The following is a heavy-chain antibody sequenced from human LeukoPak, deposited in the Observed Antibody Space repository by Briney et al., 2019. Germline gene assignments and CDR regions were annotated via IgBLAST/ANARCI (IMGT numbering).Heavy chain of an antibody. CDR3: AKRTGDNCYYYYGMDV. J-gene: IGHJ6*02. V-gene: IGHV3-23*01. CDR1: GFTFSSYA. CDR2: ISGSGGST. D-gene: IGHD7-27*01. Sequence: PGGSLRLSCAASGFTFSSYAMSWVRQAPGKGLEWVSAISGSGGSTYYADSVKGRFTISRDNSKNTLYLQMNSLRAEDTAVYYCAKRTGDNCYYYYGMDVWGQGTTVTVSS.